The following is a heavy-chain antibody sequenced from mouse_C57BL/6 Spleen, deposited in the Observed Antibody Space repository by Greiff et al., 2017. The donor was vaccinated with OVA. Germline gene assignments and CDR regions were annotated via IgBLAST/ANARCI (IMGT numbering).Heavy chain of an antibody. V-gene: IGHV1-64*01. CDR1: GYTFTSYW. CDR2: IHPNSGST. Sequence: QVQLKESGAELVKPGASVKLSCKASGYTFTSYWMHWVKQRPGQGLEWIGMIHPNSGSTNYNEKFKSKATLTVDKSSSTAYMQLSSLKTESSAVYYCAKVGPRGGSSYDYAMDYWGQGTSVTVSS. J-gene: IGHJ4*01. CDR3: AKVGPRGGSSYDYAMDY. D-gene: IGHD1-1*01.